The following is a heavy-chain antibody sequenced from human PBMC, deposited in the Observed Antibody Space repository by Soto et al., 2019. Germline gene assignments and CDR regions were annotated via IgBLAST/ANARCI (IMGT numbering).Heavy chain of an antibody. J-gene: IGHJ6*02. Sequence: PGGSLRLSCAASGFTFDDYAMHWVREAPGKGLEWVSGISWNSGSIGYADSVKGRFTISRDNAKNSLYLQMNSLKTEDTAVYYCTTGDTIFLYGMDVWGQGTTVTVSS. CDR2: ISWNSGSI. CDR1: GFTFDDYA. CDR3: TTGDTIFLYGMDV. D-gene: IGHD3-9*01. V-gene: IGHV3-9*01.